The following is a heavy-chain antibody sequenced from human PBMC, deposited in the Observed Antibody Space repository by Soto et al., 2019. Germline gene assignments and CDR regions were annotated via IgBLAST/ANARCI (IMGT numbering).Heavy chain of an antibody. V-gene: IGHV3-30-3*01. CDR1: GFTFRSYG. D-gene: IGHD2-2*01. J-gene: IGHJ4*02. CDR3: ASDWAAIPVF. Sequence: QVQLVESGGGVVQPGRSLRLSCAASGFTFRSYGLHWVRQAPGKGLEWLAVISHDGTYKTYAQSVKGRFTISRDDPKNTLHLQMNSLRPEDTAVYYCASDWAAIPVFWGQGTMVTVSS. CDR2: ISHDGTYK.